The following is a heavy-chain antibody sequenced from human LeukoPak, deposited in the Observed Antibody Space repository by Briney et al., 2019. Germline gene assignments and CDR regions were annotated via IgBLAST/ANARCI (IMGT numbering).Heavy chain of an antibody. CDR2: IHNSGST. CDR1: GTSISAYY. D-gene: IGHD5/OR15-5a*01. Sequence: PSETLSLTCTVSGTSISAYYWGWIRQTPGKGLEWIGHIHNSGSTNYNPSLKSRVTLSIDTSKNKFSLNLRSVTAADTAVYYCARLPALSDDAQFYFYMDVWGTGTTVTISS. J-gene: IGHJ6*03. CDR3: ARLPALSDDAQFYFYMDV. V-gene: IGHV4-59*01.